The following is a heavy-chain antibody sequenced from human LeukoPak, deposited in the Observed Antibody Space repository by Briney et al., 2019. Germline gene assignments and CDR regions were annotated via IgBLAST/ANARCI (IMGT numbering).Heavy chain of an antibody. Sequence: SETLSLTCTVSGYSINSGYYWGWIRQPPGKGLEWIGSIYHSGSTYYNPSLKSRVTISVDTSKNQFSLKLSSVTAADTAVYYCARKGAVSSSWFDYWGQGTLVTVSS. CDR1: GYSINSGYY. D-gene: IGHD6-13*01. CDR3: ARKGAVSSSWFDY. V-gene: IGHV4-38-2*02. J-gene: IGHJ4*02. CDR2: IYHSGST.